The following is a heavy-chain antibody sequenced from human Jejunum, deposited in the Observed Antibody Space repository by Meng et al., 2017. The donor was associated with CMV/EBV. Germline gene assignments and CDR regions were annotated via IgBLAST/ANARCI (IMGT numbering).Heavy chain of an antibody. CDR1: GVTFSSYA. V-gene: IGHV3-48*04. CDR2: IGGSGRTI. Sequence: GVTFSSYAMKWVRQAPGKGLEWVSYIGGSGRTIYFADTVKDRFTISRDNAKNSLYLQMNNLTVEDTAMYYCTRGGWRYSFGSFDYWGQGALVTVSS. D-gene: IGHD5-18*01. J-gene: IGHJ4*02. CDR3: TRGGWRYSFGSFDY.